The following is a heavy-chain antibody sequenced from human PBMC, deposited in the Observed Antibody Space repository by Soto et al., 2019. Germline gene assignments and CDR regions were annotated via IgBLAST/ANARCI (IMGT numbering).Heavy chain of an antibody. Sequence: QVQLVQSGAEVKKPGSSVKVSCKASGGTFSSYAISWVRQAPGQGLEWMGGIIPILGTANYAQKFQGRVTITADESTSTADMELSSLRSEDTAVYYCAREIAREYCTNGVCPLDYWGQGTLVTVSS. CDR1: GGTFSSYA. J-gene: IGHJ4*02. CDR2: IIPILGTA. D-gene: IGHD2-8*01. V-gene: IGHV1-69*01. CDR3: AREIAREYCTNGVCPLDY.